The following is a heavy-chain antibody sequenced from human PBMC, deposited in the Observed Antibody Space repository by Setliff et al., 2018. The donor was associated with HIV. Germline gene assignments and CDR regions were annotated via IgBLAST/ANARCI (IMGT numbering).Heavy chain of an antibody. V-gene: IGHV4-31*02. D-gene: IGHD7-27*01. Sequence: PSETLSLTCTVSGASISSGGYYWNWIRQLPGKSLEWIGYILDSGSTYYNPSLRSRLSMSIDTSANQFSVELTSVTAADTALYFCARVPNWGSAPFAYDVWGLGTMVTVSS. J-gene: IGHJ3*01. CDR1: GASISSGGYY. CDR3: ARVPNWGSAPFAYDV. CDR2: ILDSGST.